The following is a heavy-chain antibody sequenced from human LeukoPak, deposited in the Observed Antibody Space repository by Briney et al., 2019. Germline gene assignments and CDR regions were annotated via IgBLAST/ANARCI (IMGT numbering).Heavy chain of an antibody. Sequence: GRSLRLSCAASGFTFNSFAMSWVRQAPGKGLEWVSAIGGGGGRTYYADSVKGRFTISRDNSKNTLYLQMNSLRAEDTAVYYCAKGRIAARPNYFDYWGQGTLVTVSS. J-gene: IGHJ4*02. CDR1: GFTFNSFA. CDR2: IGGGGGRT. D-gene: IGHD6-6*01. V-gene: IGHV3-23*01. CDR3: AKGRIAARPNYFDY.